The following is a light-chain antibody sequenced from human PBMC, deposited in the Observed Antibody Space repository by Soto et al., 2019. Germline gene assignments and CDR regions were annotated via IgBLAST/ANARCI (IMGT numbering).Light chain of an antibody. CDR1: SSDVGGYNY. J-gene: IGLJ3*02. CDR3: SSYAASNNFYFV. Sequence: QSALTQPSSASGSPGQSVTISCTRTSSDVGGYNYVSWYQQYPGRAPKLMIYEVTKRPSGVPDRFSGSKSGNTASLTVSGLQAEDEADYYCSSYAASNNFYFVFGGGTQLTVL. V-gene: IGLV2-8*01. CDR2: EVT.